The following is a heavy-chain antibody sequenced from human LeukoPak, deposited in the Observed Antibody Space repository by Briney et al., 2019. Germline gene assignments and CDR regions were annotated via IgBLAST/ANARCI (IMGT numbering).Heavy chain of an antibody. Sequence: TGGSLRLSCAASGFTFSSYGMHWVRQAPGKGLEWVAFIRYDGSNKYYADSVKGRFTISRDNSKNTLHLQMNSLRAEDTAVYYCAKDPYRIAVAGTGPDCWGQGTLVTVSS. J-gene: IGHJ4*02. V-gene: IGHV3-30*02. CDR2: IRYDGSNK. CDR1: GFTFSSYG. CDR3: AKDPYRIAVAGTGPDC. D-gene: IGHD6-19*01.